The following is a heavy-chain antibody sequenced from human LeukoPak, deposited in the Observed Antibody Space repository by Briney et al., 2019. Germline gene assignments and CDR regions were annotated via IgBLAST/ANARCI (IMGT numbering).Heavy chain of an antibody. CDR2: ISYGGSNK. CDR1: GFTFSSCA. Sequence: GRSLRLSCAASGFTFSSCAMHWVRQAPGKGLEWVAVISYGGSNKYYADSVKGRFTISRDNSKNTLYLQMNSLRAEDTAVYHCARDETYYYDSSGYYYSFSIDYWGQGTLVTVSS. CDR3: ARDETYYYDSSGYYYSFSIDY. D-gene: IGHD3-22*01. V-gene: IGHV3-30*04. J-gene: IGHJ4*02.